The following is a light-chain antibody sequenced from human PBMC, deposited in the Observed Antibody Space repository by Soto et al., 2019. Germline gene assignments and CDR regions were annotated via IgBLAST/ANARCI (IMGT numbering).Light chain of an antibody. CDR2: KAS. CDR1: QSISSS. J-gene: IGKJ1*01. CDR3: QQYNSYPWT. V-gene: IGKV1-5*03. Sequence: IEMTQSPATLSASIGDRVTITCGASQSISSSLAWYQQKPGKAPKLLIYKASSLESGVPSRFRGSGSGTEFTLTISSLPPDDFATYYCQQYNSYPWTFGQGTKVDIK.